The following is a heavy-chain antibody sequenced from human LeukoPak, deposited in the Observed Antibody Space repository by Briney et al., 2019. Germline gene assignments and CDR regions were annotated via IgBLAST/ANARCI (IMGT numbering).Heavy chain of an antibody. V-gene: IGHV4-59*01. CDR3: ARVQAYGGKGYFDY. CDR1: GGSISSYY. Sequence: SETLSLTCTVSGGSISSYYWSWIRQPPGKELEWIGYIYYSGSTNYNPSLKSRVTISVDTSKNQFSLKLSSVTAADTAVYYCARVQAYGGKGYFDYWGKGTLVTVSS. D-gene: IGHD4-23*01. CDR2: IYYSGST. J-gene: IGHJ4*02.